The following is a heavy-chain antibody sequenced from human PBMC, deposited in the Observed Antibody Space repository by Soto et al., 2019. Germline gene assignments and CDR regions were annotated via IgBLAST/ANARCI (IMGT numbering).Heavy chain of an antibody. D-gene: IGHD2-21*02. CDR2: ISWNSGSI. CDR1: GFTFDDYA. CDR3: AKDMVGVTTEYFQH. V-gene: IGHV3-9*01. Sequence: DVQLVESGGGLVQPGRSLRLSCAASGFTFDDYAMHWVRQAPGKGLEWVSGISWNSGSIGYADSVKGRFTISRDNAKNSLYLQMNSLRAEDTALYYCAKDMVGVTTEYFQHWGQGTLVTVSS. J-gene: IGHJ1*01.